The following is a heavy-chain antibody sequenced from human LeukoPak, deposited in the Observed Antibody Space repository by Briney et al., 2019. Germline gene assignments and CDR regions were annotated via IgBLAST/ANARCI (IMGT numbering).Heavy chain of an antibody. V-gene: IGHV3-23*01. CDR2: ISGSGGST. CDR1: GFTFSSYA. CDR3: ARTTENWGYYYYGMDV. J-gene: IGHJ6*02. Sequence: GGSLRLSCAASGFTFSSYAMSWVHQAPAKGLEWVSTISGSGGSTYYADSVKGRFTISRDNSKNTLYLQMNSLRAEDTAVYYCARTTENWGYYYYGMDVWGQGTTVTVSS. D-gene: IGHD1-7*01.